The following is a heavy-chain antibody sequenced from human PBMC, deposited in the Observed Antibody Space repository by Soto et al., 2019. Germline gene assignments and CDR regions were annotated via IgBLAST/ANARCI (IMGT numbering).Heavy chain of an antibody. CDR1: GLTLSSHW. V-gene: IGHV3-74*01. Sequence: GGSLRLSCTASGLTLSSHWIHWVRQVPGQGLVWVSRIESDGSGTSYADSVRGRFTISRDNAKNTVYLQMNSLTAEDTAVYYCGSVFEFWGQGTPVTSPQ. J-gene: IGHJ4*02. CDR2: IESDGSGT. CDR3: GSVFEF.